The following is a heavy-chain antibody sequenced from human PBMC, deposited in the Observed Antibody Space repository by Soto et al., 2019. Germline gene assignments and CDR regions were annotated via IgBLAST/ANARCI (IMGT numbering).Heavy chain of an antibody. CDR2: IYYSGST. Sequence: PSETLSLTCTVSGGSISSSSYYWGWIRQPPGKGLEWIGSIYYSGSTYYNPSLKSRVTISVDTSKNQFSLKLSSVTAADTAVYYCASRIGDELFDYWGQGTLVTVSS. J-gene: IGHJ4*02. CDR3: ASRIGDELFDY. D-gene: IGHD3-10*01. CDR1: GGSISSSSYY. V-gene: IGHV4-39*07.